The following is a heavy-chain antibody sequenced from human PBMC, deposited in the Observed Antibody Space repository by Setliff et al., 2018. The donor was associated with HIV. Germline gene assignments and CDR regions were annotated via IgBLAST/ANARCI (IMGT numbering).Heavy chain of an antibody. V-gene: IGHV3-48*03. CDR2: ISTSGSTT. CDR1: GFTFSSFE. J-gene: IGHJ4*02. D-gene: IGHD1-26*01. CDR3: AREYSGSYFFDY. Sequence: PGGSLRLSCEASGFTFSSFEMNWVRQAPGKGLEWVSYISTSGSTTYYADSVKGRFTISRDNAKNSLYLQMNSLRAEDTAVYYCAREYSGSYFFDYWGQGTLVTVS.